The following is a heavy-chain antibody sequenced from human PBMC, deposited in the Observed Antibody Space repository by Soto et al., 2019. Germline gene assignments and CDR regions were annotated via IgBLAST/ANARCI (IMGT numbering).Heavy chain of an antibody. J-gene: IGHJ4*02. Sequence: QVQLVQSGAEVRKPGSSVKVSCKASGGTFSRHAISWVRQAPGQGLEWMGGIIPIFGTANHAQKFQGRVTIIADESTSTVYMELSSLXSXDXXXXXCARGWGYDSTDYYYAYWGQGTLVIVXS. D-gene: IGHD3-22*01. CDR1: GGTFSRHA. V-gene: IGHV1-69*01. CDR3: ARGWGYDSTDYYYAY. CDR2: IIPIFGTA.